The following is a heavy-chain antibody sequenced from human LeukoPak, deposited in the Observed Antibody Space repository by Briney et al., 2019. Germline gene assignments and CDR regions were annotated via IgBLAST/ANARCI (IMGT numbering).Heavy chain of an antibody. CDR2: IYYSGTT. CDR3: ASENYGSGSLNY. CDR1: GGSISGYY. D-gene: IGHD3-10*01. Sequence: SRTLSLTCTFSGGSISGYYWTWIRQPPGKGLEWIGYIYYSGTTNYNPALESRVTISIDTSRNQFSLRLSSVTAADTAVYHCASENYGSGSLNYWGQGTLVTVSS. J-gene: IGHJ4*02. V-gene: IGHV4-59*08.